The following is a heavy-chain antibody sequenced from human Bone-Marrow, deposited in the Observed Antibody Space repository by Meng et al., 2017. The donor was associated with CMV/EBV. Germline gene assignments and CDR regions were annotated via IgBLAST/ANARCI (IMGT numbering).Heavy chain of an antibody. CDR1: GFTFSTYW. V-gene: IGHV3-7*01. J-gene: IGHJ4*02. Sequence: GGSLRLSCAASGFTFSTYWMSWVRQAPGKGLEWVANIKQDGSEKYYVDSVKGRFTVSRDNAKNSLYLQMNSLRADDTAVYYCAREVPNWKYVLGYFDYWGQGALVTVSS. D-gene: IGHD1-7*01. CDR2: IKQDGSEK. CDR3: AREVPNWKYVLGYFDY.